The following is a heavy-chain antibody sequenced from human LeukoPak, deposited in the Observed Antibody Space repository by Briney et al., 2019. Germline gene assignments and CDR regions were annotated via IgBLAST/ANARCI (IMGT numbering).Heavy chain of an antibody. Sequence: GASVKVSCKAPGGTFSSYAISWVRQAPGQGLEWMGGIIPIFGTANYAQKFQGRGTITADESTSTAYMELSSLRSEDTAVYYCARDIGDIVVVPAAQEDYWGQGTLVTVSS. CDR3: ARDIGDIVVVPAAQEDY. V-gene: IGHV1-69*13. D-gene: IGHD2-2*01. J-gene: IGHJ4*02. CDR1: GGTFSSYA. CDR2: IIPIFGTA.